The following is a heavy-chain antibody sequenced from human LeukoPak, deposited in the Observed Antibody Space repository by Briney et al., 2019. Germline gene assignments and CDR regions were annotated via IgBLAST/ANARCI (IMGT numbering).Heavy chain of an antibody. CDR1: GFTFSSYA. CDR3: ARGGAYGSGSYYNMNF. CDR2: ISTDGGST. Sequence: GGSLRLSCAASGFTFSSYAMHWVRQAPGKGLEYVSSISTDGGSTYYANSVKGRFTISRDNSENTLYLQMGSLRAEDMAVYYCARGGAYGSGSYYNMNFWGQGTLVTVSS. D-gene: IGHD3-10*01. V-gene: IGHV3-64*01. J-gene: IGHJ4*02.